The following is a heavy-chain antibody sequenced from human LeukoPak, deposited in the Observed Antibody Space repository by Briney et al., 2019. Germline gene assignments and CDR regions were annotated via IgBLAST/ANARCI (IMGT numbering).Heavy chain of an antibody. Sequence: PGGSLRLSCEGSGFTFSSYAMHWVPQTPGKGLEYISGINSNGGSTHYANSVKGRFTISRDNSKNTLYLQMNSLRAEDTVVYYCARRAGGYSHPYDYWGQGILVTVSS. J-gene: IGHJ4*02. CDR3: ARRAGGYSHPYDY. CDR1: GFTFSSYA. CDR2: INSNGGST. D-gene: IGHD4-23*01. V-gene: IGHV3-64*01.